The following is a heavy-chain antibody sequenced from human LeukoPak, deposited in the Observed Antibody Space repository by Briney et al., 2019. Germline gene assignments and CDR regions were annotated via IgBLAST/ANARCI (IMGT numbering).Heavy chain of an antibody. CDR1: GYTFTGYY. Sequence: GASVKVSCKASGYTFTGYYMHWVRQAPGQGLEWMGRINPNSGGTNYAQKFQVRVTMTRDTSISTAYMELSRLRSDDTAVYYCARESSSGWTDLDYWGQGTLVTVSS. CDR3: ARESSSGWTDLDY. D-gene: IGHD6-19*01. CDR2: INPNSGGT. J-gene: IGHJ4*02. V-gene: IGHV1-2*06.